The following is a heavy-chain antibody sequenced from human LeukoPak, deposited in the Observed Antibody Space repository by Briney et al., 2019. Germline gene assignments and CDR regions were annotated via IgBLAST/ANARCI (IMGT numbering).Heavy chain of an antibody. D-gene: IGHD5-18*01. V-gene: IGHV4-4*09. Sequence: PSETQSLTCAVSVASISNYYWSWIRQAPGKGLEWIGYISTSGSTNYNPSLKSRVSISLDTSNNRFSLNLNFVTAADTAVYFCASPRTSYRYTFDYWGPGALVTVSS. J-gene: IGHJ4*02. CDR1: VASISNYY. CDR2: ISTSGST. CDR3: ASPRTSYRYTFDY.